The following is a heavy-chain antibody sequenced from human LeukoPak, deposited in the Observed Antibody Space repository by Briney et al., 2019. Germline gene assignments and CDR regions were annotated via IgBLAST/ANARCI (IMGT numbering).Heavy chain of an antibody. CDR2: ISGSGYYT. V-gene: IGHV3-23*01. CDR1: RSGFTFGNFA. Sequence: GGSLRLSCEASRSGFTFGNFALSWVRQAPGKGLEWVSGISGSGYYTYYADSVKGRFTISRDNSKNTLYIEMNSLRAEDTAVYYCAKDGSWGDYYFYFYMDVWGKGTTVTVSS. J-gene: IGHJ6*03. CDR3: AKDGSWGDYYFYFYMDV. D-gene: IGHD3-16*01.